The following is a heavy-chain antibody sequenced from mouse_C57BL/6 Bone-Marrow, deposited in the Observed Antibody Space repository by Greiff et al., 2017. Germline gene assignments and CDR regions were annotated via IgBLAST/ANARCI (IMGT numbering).Heavy chain of an antibody. CDR2: INPYNGGT. CDR1: GYTFTDYY. CDR3: ERYGDYGRLYVDV. D-gene: IGHD1-1*01. Sequence: VQLQQSGPVLVKPGASVKMSCKASGYTFTDYYMNWVKQSHGKSLEWIGVINPYNGGTSYKQKFKGKATLTVDKSSSTAYMALNSLTSEDSAVYYCERYGDYGRLYVDVWGTGTTVTVSS. V-gene: IGHV1-19*01. J-gene: IGHJ1*03.